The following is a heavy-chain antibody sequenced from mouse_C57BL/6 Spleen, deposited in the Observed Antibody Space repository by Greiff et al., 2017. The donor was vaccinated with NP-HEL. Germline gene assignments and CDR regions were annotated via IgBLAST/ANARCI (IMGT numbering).Heavy chain of an antibody. Sequence: QVQLQQSDAELVKPGASVKISCKVSGYTFTDHTIHWMKQRPEQGLEWIGYIYPRDGSTKYNEKFKGKATLTADKSPSTAYMQLNSLTSEDSAVYFCASYGYDGYWYFDVWGTGTTVTVSS. V-gene: IGHV1-78*01. CDR3: ASYGYDGYWYFDV. J-gene: IGHJ1*03. CDR1: GYTFTDHT. D-gene: IGHD2-2*01. CDR2: IYPRDGST.